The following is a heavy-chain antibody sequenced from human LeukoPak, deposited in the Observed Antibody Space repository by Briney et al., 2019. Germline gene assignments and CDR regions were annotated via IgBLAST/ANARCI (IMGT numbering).Heavy chain of an antibody. CDR1: GFTFSSYA. CDR2: ISGSGGST. Sequence: PGGSLRLSCAASGFTFSSYAMSWVCQAPGKGLEWVSAISGSGGSTYYADSVKGRFTISRDNSKNTLYLQMNSLRAEDTAVYYCAKGFGALLRFLEWLLKDWGQGTLVTVSS. D-gene: IGHD3-3*01. J-gene: IGHJ4*02. V-gene: IGHV3-23*01. CDR3: AKGFGALLRFLEWLLKD.